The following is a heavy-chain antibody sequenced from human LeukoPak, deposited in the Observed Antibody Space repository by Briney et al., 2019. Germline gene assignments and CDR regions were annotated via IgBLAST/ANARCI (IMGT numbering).Heavy chain of an antibody. V-gene: IGHV1-24*01. Sequence: GASVKVSCKVSGYTLTELSMHWVRQAPGKGLEWMGGFDPEDGETIYAQKFQGRVTMTEDTSTDTAYMELSSLRSEDTAVYYCATVGYSGSTLRSRYYYFDYWGQGTLVTVSS. CDR3: ATVGYSGSTLRSRYYYFDY. D-gene: IGHD5-12*01. J-gene: IGHJ4*02. CDR1: GYTLTELS. CDR2: FDPEDGET.